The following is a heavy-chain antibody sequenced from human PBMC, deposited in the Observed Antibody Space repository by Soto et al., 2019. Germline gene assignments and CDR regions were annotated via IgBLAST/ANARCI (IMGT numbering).Heavy chain of an antibody. Sequence: GGSLRRSWGASGFTLRDYAMTWGRQAPGKGLEWVSLISANDVGTYYAESVKTRLTISTDQSRNTVYLQMDSLRADDTAIYYCAKATNDYDWDNRPPFDYWGQGTLVTVSS. J-gene: IGHJ4*02. V-gene: IGHV3-23*01. CDR2: ISANDVGT. CDR1: GFTLRDYA. CDR3: AKATNDYDWDNRPPFDY. D-gene: IGHD3-9*01.